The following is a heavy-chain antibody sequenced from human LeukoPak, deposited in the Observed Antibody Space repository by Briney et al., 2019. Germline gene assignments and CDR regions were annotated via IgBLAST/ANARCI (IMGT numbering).Heavy chain of an antibody. J-gene: IGHJ4*02. D-gene: IGHD3-22*01. CDR1: GYIFTDYF. Sequence: ASVKVSCKPSGYIFTDYFLHWVRQAPGQGLEWMGWINPNTGGTNYAQKFQGRVTMTRDTSISTAYMELSRLRSDDTAVYYCAREYYDSSAYNQEAIDYWGQGTLVTVSS. CDR3: AREYYDSSAYNQEAIDY. CDR2: INPNTGGT. V-gene: IGHV1-2*02.